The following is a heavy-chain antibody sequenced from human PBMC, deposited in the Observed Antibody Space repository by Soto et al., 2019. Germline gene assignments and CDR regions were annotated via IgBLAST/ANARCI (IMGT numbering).Heavy chain of an antibody. Sequence: GGSLRLSCAASGFTFSNAWMNWVRQAPGKGLEWVGRIKSKTDGGTTDYAAPVKGRFTISRDDSKNTLYLQMNSLKTEDTAVYYCTTLPLTIFGVASGSLYYYGMDVWGQGTTVTVSS. CDR1: GFTFSNAW. D-gene: IGHD3-3*01. CDR2: IKSKTDGGTT. J-gene: IGHJ6*02. V-gene: IGHV3-15*07. CDR3: TTLPLTIFGVASGSLYYYGMDV.